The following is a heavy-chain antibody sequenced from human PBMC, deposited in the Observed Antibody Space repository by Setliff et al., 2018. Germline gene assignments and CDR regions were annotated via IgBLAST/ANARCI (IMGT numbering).Heavy chain of an antibody. J-gene: IGHJ4*02. D-gene: IGHD1-26*01. CDR2: INPNSGGT. V-gene: IGHV1-2*02. CDR3: ATEMGLKHLDY. Sequence: ASVKVSCKASGYTFTGYYILWVRQAPGQGLEWMGYINPNSGGTSSAQNFQGRVTITRDTSIDTAFMELSRLTSDDTAMYYCATEMGLKHLDYWGQGTLVTVSS. CDR1: GYTFTGYY.